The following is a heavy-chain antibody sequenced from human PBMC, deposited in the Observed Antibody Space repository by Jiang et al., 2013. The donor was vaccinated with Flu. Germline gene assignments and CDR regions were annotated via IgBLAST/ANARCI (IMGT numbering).Heavy chain of an antibody. CDR2: IYSGGST. J-gene: IGHJ3*02. D-gene: IGHD3-22*01. Sequence: VQLLESGGGVVQPGGSLRLSCAASGFTVSSNYMSWVRQAPGKGLEWVSVIYSGGSTYYADSVKGRFTISRDNSKNTLYLQMNSLRAEDTAVYYCASALEMIVVVNGAFDIWGQGTMVTVSS. V-gene: IGHV3-66*02. CDR1: GFTVSSNY. CDR3: ASALEMIVVVNGAFDI.